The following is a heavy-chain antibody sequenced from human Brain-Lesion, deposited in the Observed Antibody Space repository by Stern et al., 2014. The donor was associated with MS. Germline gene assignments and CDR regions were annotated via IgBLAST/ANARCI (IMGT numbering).Heavy chain of an antibody. CDR3: ARDQRGITIFGVVTDYYYLGMDV. D-gene: IGHD3-3*01. CDR2: INPNTGGT. J-gene: IGHJ6*02. Sequence: QVQLVQSGAEVKKPGASVKVSCKTSGYIFTGYYIHWVRQAPGQGLEWMALINPNTGGTKYAQKFQGRVPMSRDTSISTAYVELSSLTSDDTAVYYCARDQRGITIFGVVTDYYYLGMDVWGQGTTVTVSS. CDR1: GYIFTGYY. V-gene: IGHV1-2*02.